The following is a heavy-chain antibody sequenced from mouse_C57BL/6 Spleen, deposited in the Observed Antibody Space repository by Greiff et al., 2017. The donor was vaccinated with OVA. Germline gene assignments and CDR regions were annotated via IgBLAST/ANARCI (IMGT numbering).Heavy chain of an antibody. Sequence: QVQLKESGPGLVQPSQSLSITCTVSGFSLTSYGVHWVRQSPGKGLEWLGVIWRGGSTDYNAAFMSRLSITKDNSKSQVFFKMNSLQADDTAIYYCAKYYYGSSSYAMDYWGQGTSVTVAS. CDR1: GFSLTSYG. D-gene: IGHD1-1*01. CDR3: AKYYYGSSSYAMDY. CDR2: IWRGGST. J-gene: IGHJ4*01. V-gene: IGHV2-5*01.